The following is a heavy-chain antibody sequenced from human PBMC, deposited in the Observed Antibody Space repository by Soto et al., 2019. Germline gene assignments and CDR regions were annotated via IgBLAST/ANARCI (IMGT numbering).Heavy chain of an antibody. CDR2: VFHAGNT. V-gene: IGHV4-34*12. Sequence: QVHLQQWGAGLLKPSGTLSLTCAVSGGSFTEAYWTWVRQSPGRGLEWIGEVFHAGNTNYNPSLTSQVTLSLATAMNQFSLRLTSVTAADSAFYYCARAPRELLSEGPLFLYYYYGFDVWGQGTTVIVSS. CDR1: GGSFTEAY. CDR3: ARAPRELLSEGPLFLYYYYGFDV. J-gene: IGHJ6*02. D-gene: IGHD1-7*01.